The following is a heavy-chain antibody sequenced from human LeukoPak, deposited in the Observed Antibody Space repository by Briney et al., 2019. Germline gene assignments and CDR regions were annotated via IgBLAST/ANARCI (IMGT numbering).Heavy chain of an antibody. CDR1: GGSFSGYY. Sequence: SETLSLTCAVYGGSFSGYYWSWIRQPPGKGLEWIGEINHSGSTNYNPSLKSRVTISVDTSKNQFSLKLSSVTAADTAVYYCARGLSAIVYWGRGTLVTVSS. J-gene: IGHJ4*02. CDR3: ARGLSAIVY. D-gene: IGHD2-15*01. V-gene: IGHV4-34*01. CDR2: INHSGST.